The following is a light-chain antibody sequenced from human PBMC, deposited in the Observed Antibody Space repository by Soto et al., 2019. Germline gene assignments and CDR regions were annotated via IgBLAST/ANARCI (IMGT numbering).Light chain of an antibody. V-gene: IGKV1-5*03. CDR1: QSISSW. Sequence: DIQMTQSPSTLSASIGDRVTITCRASQSISSWLAWYQQKPGKAPKLLIYKASSLESGVPSRFSGSGSGIEFTLTISSLQPDDVATYFCQQYNSSPTCGQGTKVEIK. J-gene: IGKJ1*01. CDR2: KAS. CDR3: QQYNSSPT.